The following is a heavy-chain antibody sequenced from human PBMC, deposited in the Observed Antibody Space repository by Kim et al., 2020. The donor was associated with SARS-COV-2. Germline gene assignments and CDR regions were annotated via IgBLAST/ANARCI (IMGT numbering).Heavy chain of an antibody. D-gene: IGHD6-13*01. J-gene: IGHJ4*02. V-gene: IGHV3-74*01. CDR3: ASDMYSRGGGGY. Sequence: TYADPVTGRFTISRDNAKNALYLQMNSLRVEDTAVYYCASDMYSRGGGGYWGQGTLVTVSS.